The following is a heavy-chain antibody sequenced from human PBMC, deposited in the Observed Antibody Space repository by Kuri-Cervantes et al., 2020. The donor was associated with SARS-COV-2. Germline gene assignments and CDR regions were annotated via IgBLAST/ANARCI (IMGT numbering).Heavy chain of an antibody. CDR3: ARGDPKYYYYYYGMDV. CDR2: ISSSSSYI. CDR1: GFTFSSYS. Sequence: GGSLRLSFAASGFTFSSYSMNWVRQAPGKGLEWVSSISSSSSYIYYADSVKGRFTISRDNAKNSLYLQMNSLRAEDTAVDYCARGDPKYYYYYYGMDVWGQGTTVTVSS. V-gene: IGHV3-21*01. J-gene: IGHJ6*02.